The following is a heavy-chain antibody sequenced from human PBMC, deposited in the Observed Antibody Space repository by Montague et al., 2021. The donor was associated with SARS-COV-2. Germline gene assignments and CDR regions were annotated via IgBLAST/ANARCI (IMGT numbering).Heavy chain of an antibody. CDR2: IHNSGTT. Sequence: SETLSLTCTVSGASVNASYLCWIRQPPGQELEWIGYIHNSGTTNYKPSLRSRITMSVYTSKNEFSLRLRSVTAADTAVYYCARNRGGYDSGGYNWFDPWGQGTLVTVSS. CDR1: GASVNASY. CDR3: ARNRGGYDSGGYNWFDP. J-gene: IGHJ5*02. D-gene: IGHD5-12*01. V-gene: IGHV4-59*02.